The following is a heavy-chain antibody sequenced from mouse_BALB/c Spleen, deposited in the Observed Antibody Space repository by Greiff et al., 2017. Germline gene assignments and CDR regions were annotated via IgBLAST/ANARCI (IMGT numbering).Heavy chain of an antibody. CDR2: ISSGGSYT. CDR1: GFTFSSYT. CDR3: TRDVLRSYYFDY. V-gene: IGHV5-6-4*01. D-gene: IGHD1-1*01. Sequence: EVQGVESGGGLVKPGGSLKLSCAASGFTFSSYTMSWVRQTPEKRLEWVATISSGGSYTYYPDSVKGRFTISRDNAKNTLYLQMSSLKSEDTAMYYCTRDVLRSYYFDYWGQGTTLTVSS. J-gene: IGHJ2*01.